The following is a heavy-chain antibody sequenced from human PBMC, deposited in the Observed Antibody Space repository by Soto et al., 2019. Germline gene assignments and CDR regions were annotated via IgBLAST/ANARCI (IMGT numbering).Heavy chain of an antibody. CDR2: IDPSDSQT. CDR1: GYSFAGYW. CDR3: ARHFSPDSPEYYYYGMDV. D-gene: IGHD3-3*02. Sequence: PGESLKISCKGSGYSFAGYWITWVRQKPGKGLEWMGRIDPSDSQTYYSPSFRGHVTISATKSITTAYLHWSNLQASDTATYYCARHFSPDSPEYYYYGMDVWGQGTTVTVSS. V-gene: IGHV5-10-1*01. J-gene: IGHJ6*02.